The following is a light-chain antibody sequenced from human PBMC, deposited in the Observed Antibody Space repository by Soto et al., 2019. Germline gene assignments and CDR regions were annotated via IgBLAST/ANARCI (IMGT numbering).Light chain of an antibody. CDR1: SSDLAIYNY. V-gene: IGLV2-14*01. J-gene: IGLJ1*01. CDR3: SSYTDSSTYV. CDR2: QVT. Sequence: QSVLTQHASVSGSPGQSITISCTGTSSDLAIYNYVSWYQQQPGKAPKLMIYQVTNRPSGVSNRFSGSRSGNTASLTISGLQAEDEADYYCSSYTDSSTYVFGTGTKLTVL.